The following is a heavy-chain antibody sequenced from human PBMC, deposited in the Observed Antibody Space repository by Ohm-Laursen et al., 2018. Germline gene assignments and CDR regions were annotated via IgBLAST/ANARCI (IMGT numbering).Heavy chain of an antibody. J-gene: IGHJ3*02. CDR1: GGSLSSGLYY. Sequence: GTLSLTCTVSGGSLSSGLYYWSWIRQPPGKGLEWIGYISYSGSTNYNPSLESRVAISLDTSKNQFSLKLSSVTAADTAVYYCARDYGDYLDAFDIWGQGTMVTVSS. D-gene: IGHD4-17*01. V-gene: IGHV4-61*01. CDR2: ISYSGST. CDR3: ARDYGDYLDAFDI.